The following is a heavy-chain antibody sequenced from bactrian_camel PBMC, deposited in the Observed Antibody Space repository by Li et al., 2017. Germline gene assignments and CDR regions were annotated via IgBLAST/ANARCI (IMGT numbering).Heavy chain of an antibody. CDR2: IYSDGSRE. D-gene: IGHD4*01. CDR3: ATCSPTETQYSDSDH. Sequence: DVQLVESGGGLVQPGGSLRLSCTASGFTFDDYGLGWIRQAPGKWLEWVSSIYSDGSREVYSSFVKGRFAISKDNAENTVYLQMNSLKSEDTALYYCATCSPTETQYSDSDHWGHGTQVTVS. J-gene: IGHJ4*01. V-gene: IGHV3-1*01. CDR1: GFTFDDYG.